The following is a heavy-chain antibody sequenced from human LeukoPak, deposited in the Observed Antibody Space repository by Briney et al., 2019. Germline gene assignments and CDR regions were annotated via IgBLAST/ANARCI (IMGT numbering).Heavy chain of an antibody. CDR1: GYTLTELS. J-gene: IGHJ4*02. V-gene: IGHV1-24*01. CDR3: ATQVLTIFGVEEEHY. D-gene: IGHD3-3*01. Sequence: ASVKVSCKGSGYTLTELSMHWVRQAPGKGLEWMGGFDPEDGETIYAQKFQGRVTMTEDTSTDTAYMELSSLRSEDTAVYYCATQVLTIFGVEEEHYWGQGTLVTVSS. CDR2: FDPEDGET.